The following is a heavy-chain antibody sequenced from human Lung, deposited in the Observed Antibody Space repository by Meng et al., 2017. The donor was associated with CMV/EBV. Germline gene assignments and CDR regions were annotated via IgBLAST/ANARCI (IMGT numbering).Heavy chain of an antibody. V-gene: IGHV4-39*07. CDR3: AREEYYYGSGRDY. CDR1: GGSISSSSYY. CDR2: IYYSGST. D-gene: IGHD3-10*01. Sequence: SETLSPTCTVSGGSISSSSYYWGWIRQPPGKGLEWIGSIYYSGSTYYNPSLKSRVTISVDTSKNQFSLKLSSVTAADTAVYCCAREEYYYGSGRDYWGQGTLVTVSS. J-gene: IGHJ4*02.